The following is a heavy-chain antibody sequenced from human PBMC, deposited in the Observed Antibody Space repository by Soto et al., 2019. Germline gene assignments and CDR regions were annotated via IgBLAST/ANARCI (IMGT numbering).Heavy chain of an antibody. CDR1: GFTFSSYA. V-gene: IGHV3-30-3*01. J-gene: IGHJ1*01. D-gene: IGHD6-19*01. Sequence: GGSLRLSCAASGFTFSSYAMHWVRQAPGKGLEWVAVISYDGSNKYYADSVKGRFTISRDNSKNTLYLQMNSLRAEDTAVYYCARGRIAVAGTCLQHWGQGTLVTVSS. CDR3: ARGRIAVAGTCLQH. CDR2: ISYDGSNK.